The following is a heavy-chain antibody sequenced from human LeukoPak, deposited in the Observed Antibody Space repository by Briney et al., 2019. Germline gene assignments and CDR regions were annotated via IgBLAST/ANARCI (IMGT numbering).Heavy chain of an antibody. CDR1: GFTFSSDG. CDR2: ISYDGSNK. V-gene: IGHV3-30*18. J-gene: IGHJ6*02. CDR3: AKDREQWLWPYGMDV. Sequence: GRSLRLSCAASGFTFSSDGMHWVRQAPGKGLGWVAVISYDGSNKYYADSVKGRFTISRDNSKNTLYLQMNSLRAEETAVYYCAKDREQWLWPYGMDVWGQGTTVTVSS. D-gene: IGHD6-19*01.